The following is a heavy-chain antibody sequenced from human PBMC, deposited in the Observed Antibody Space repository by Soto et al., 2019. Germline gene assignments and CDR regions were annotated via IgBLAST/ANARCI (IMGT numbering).Heavy chain of an antibody. CDR3: SKVGGPRKQWLVRGTYNWFDP. D-gene: IGHD6-19*01. Sequence: GGSLRLSCAASGFTFSSYAMSWVRQAPGKGLEWVSAISGSGGSTYYADSVKGRFTISRDNSKNTLYLQMNSLRAEDTAVYYCSKVGGPRKQWLVRGTYNWFDPWGQGTLVTVPQ. CDR1: GFTFSSYA. CDR2: ISGSGGST. V-gene: IGHV3-23*01. J-gene: IGHJ5*02.